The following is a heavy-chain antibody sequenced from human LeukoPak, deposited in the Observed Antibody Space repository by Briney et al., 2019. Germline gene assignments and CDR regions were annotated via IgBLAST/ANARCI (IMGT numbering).Heavy chain of an antibody. Sequence: GGSLRLSCAATGFTFSDYYMSWIRQAPGKGLEWVSYISSSSSYTNYADSVKGRFTISRDNAKNSLYLQMNSLRAEDTAVYYCARFIAAAGRDYFDYWGQGTLVTVSS. D-gene: IGHD6-13*01. J-gene: IGHJ4*02. CDR2: ISSSSSYT. CDR1: GFTFSDYY. CDR3: ARFIAAAGRDYFDY. V-gene: IGHV3-11*06.